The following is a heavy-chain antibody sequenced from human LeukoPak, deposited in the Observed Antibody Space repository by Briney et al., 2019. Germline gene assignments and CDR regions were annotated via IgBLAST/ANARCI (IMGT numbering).Heavy chain of an antibody. CDR2: VNLQGST. J-gene: IGHJ4*02. CDR3: AREGGPYRPLDY. CDR1: GXSISNTNW. V-gene: IGHV4-4*02. Sequence: SGTLSLTCGVSGXSISNTNWWTWFRQPPGKGLAWIGEVNLQGSTNYNPPLKSRVAISVDKSENHISLKLTSVTAADTAVYYCAREGGPYRPLDYSGQGTLVTVAS.